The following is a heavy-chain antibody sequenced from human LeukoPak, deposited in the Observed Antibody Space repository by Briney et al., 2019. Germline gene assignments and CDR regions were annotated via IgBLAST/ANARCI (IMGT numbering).Heavy chain of an antibody. D-gene: IGHD3-10*01. CDR1: GFTFSGSA. V-gene: IGHV3-73*01. J-gene: IGHJ4*02. CDR3: TGNYYGSGSYADFDY. CDR2: IRSTANGYAT. Sequence: GGSLRLSCAASGFTFSGSALHWVRQASGKGLEWVGRIRSTANGYATAYAAPVKGRFTISRDDSKNTAYLQMDSLKTEDTAVYYCTGNYYGSGSYADFDYWGQGTLVTVSS.